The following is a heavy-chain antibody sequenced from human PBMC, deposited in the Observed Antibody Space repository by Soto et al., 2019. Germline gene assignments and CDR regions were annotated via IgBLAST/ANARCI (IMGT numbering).Heavy chain of an antibody. Sequence: SETLSLTCTVSGGSISSGGYYWSWIRQHPGKGLECIGYIYYSGSTYYNPSLKSRVTISVDTSKNQFSLKLSSVTAADTAVYYCARASSSSSAADYWGQVTLITVSS. CDR2: IYYSGST. CDR1: GGSISSGGYY. D-gene: IGHD6-6*01. CDR3: ARASSSSSAADY. V-gene: IGHV4-31*03. J-gene: IGHJ4*02.